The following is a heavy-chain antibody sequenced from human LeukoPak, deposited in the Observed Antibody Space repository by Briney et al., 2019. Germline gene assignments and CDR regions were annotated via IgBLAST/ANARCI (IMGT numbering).Heavy chain of an antibody. CDR2: IYPGDSDT. D-gene: IGHD1-26*01. Sequence: GESLKISCKGSGYSFTSYWIGWVRQMPGKGLEWMGIIYPGDSDTRYSPSFQGQVTISADKSISTAYPQWSSLKASDTAMYYCAGAIVGAATAFDIWGQGTMVTVSS. V-gene: IGHV5-51*01. J-gene: IGHJ3*02. CDR3: AGAIVGAATAFDI. CDR1: GYSFTSYW.